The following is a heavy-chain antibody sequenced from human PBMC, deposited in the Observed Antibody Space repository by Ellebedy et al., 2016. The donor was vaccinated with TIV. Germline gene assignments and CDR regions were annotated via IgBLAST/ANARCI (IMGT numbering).Heavy chain of an antibody. V-gene: IGHV4-4*07. Sequence: SETLSLTXTVSGGSLSTDFWTCIRQPAGKGLEWIGRVNSRGTTNYNPSLKSRVTMSVDTSKNQFSLKLSSVTAADTAVYYCARDLSGIDYWGQGTLVTVSS. D-gene: IGHD2/OR15-2a*01. CDR2: VNSRGTT. CDR1: GGSLSTDF. CDR3: ARDLSGIDY. J-gene: IGHJ4*02.